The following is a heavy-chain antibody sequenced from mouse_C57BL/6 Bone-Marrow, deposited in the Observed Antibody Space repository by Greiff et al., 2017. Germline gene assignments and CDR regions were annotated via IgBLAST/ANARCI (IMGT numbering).Heavy chain of an antibody. D-gene: IGHD4-1*01. CDR2: IYWDDDK. CDR1: GFSLSTSGMG. Sequence: QVTLKVSGPGLLQSSQTLSLTCSFSGFSLSTSGMGVSWIRQPSGKGLEWLAHIYWDDDKRYNPSLKSRLTISKDTSRNQVFLKITSVDTADTATYYCARSWDCDFDYWGQGTTLTVSS. CDR3: ARSWDCDFDY. V-gene: IGHV8-12*01. J-gene: IGHJ2*01.